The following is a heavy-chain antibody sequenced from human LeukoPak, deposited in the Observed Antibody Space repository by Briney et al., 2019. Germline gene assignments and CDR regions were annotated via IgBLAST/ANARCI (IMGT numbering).Heavy chain of an antibody. CDR3: ARRAGEYSHPYDY. CDR1: GFTFSSYW. D-gene: IGHD4-17*01. V-gene: IGHV3-53*01. J-gene: IGHJ4*02. CDR2: IYSGGNT. Sequence: GGSLRLSCAASGFTFSSYWMSWVRQAPGKGLEWVSFIYSGGNTHYSDSVKGRFTISRDNSKNTLYLQMNTLRAEDTAVYYCARRAGEYSHPYDYWGQGTLVTVSS.